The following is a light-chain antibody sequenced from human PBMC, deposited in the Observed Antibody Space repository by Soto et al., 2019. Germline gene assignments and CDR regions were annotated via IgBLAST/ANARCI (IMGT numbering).Light chain of an antibody. J-gene: IGKJ1*01. CDR2: FGS. Sequence: DIVMTRSPLSLPVPPGEPASISCSSSQSLLQSIAYTYLDWYLQKPGQSPQLLIYFGSYRASGVPDRFSGSGSGTDFTLKIRRVEAEDVGVYYCMQSQQSPPTFGQGTKVEI. V-gene: IGKV2-28*01. CDR3: MQSQQSPPT. CDR1: QSLLQSIAYTY.